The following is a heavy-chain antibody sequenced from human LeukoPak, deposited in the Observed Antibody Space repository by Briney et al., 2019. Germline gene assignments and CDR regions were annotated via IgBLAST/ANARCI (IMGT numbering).Heavy chain of an antibody. V-gene: IGHV3-30*03. CDR1: GFTFSSYG. Sequence: AGGSLRLSCAASGFTFSSYGIHWVRQAPGKGLEWVAAISNDGSHESYADSMKGRFTISRDNAQNSLYLQMDSLTAEDTAVYYCARYRPYNYDTISSLAEYFHHWGQGTLVIVSS. J-gene: IGHJ1*01. CDR2: ISNDGSHE. CDR3: ARYRPYNYDTISSLAEYFHH. D-gene: IGHD3-22*01.